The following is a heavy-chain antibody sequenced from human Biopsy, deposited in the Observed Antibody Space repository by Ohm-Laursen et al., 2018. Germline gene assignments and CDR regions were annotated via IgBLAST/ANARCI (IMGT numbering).Heavy chain of an antibody. CDR2: ISSGGRA. D-gene: IGHD3-3*01. Sequence: SDTLSLTCPVSGGSISDDYWNWIRQPPGKGLQVIGYISSGGRAKYNPSLKSRLTISLDTSKNQLSLRLSSVTAADSAIYYCARERQFRFLEGAFDYWGQGTLVTVSS. CDR3: ARERQFRFLEGAFDY. V-gene: IGHV4-59*01. J-gene: IGHJ4*02. CDR1: GGSISDDY.